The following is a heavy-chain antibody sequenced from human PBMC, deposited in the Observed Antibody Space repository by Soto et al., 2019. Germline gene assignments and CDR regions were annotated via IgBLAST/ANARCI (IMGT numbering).Heavy chain of an antibody. CDR3: ASVVLHYDFWSGYSRNYYYYGMDV. D-gene: IGHD3-3*01. V-gene: IGHV1-69*01. CDR2: IIPVFGTA. CDR1: GGTFSSYA. Sequence: QVQLVQSGAEVKKPGSSVKVSCKASGGTFSSYASSWVRQAPGQGLEWMGGIIPVFGTANYAQKFQGRVTITGDDSTSTASMELSRLRVEDTAVYYCASVVLHYDFWSGYSRNYYYYGMDVWGQGTTVTVSS. J-gene: IGHJ6*02.